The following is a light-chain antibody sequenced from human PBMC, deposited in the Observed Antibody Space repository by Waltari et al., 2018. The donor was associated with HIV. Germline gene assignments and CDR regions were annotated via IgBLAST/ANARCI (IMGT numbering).Light chain of an antibody. V-gene: IGKV3-15*01. CDR2: SAS. Sequence: EIVMTQSPATLSVSPGERATLSCRASQSVSYNLAWYQQKPGQPPRLLIYSASTRATGIPARFSGSGSGTDFTITISSLQSEDFAVYYCQQYNNWPLTFGGGTKVEIK. CDR1: QSVSYN. CDR3: QQYNNWPLT. J-gene: IGKJ4*01.